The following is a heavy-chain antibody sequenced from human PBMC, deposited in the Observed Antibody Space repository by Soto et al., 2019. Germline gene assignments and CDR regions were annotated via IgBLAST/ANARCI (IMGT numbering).Heavy chain of an antibody. CDR3: ARDLSYDSSGYYYY. J-gene: IGHJ4*02. CDR1: GFTFSSYW. D-gene: IGHD3-22*01. Sequence: GGSLRLSCAASGFTFSSYWMSWVRQAPGKGLEWVANIKQDGSEKYYVDSVKGRFTISRDNAKNSLYLQMNSLRAEDTAVYYCARDLSYDSSGYYYYWGQGTLVNVSS. CDR2: IKQDGSEK. V-gene: IGHV3-7*01.